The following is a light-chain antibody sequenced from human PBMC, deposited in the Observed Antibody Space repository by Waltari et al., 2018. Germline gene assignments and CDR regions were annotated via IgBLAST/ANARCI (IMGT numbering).Light chain of an antibody. Sequence: QSALTQPASVSGSPGQSITISCTGTSSDVGNYDLVSWYQPHPGKAPQLMIYEVTKRPSWVSNRFSGSKSGNTASLTVSGLQAEDEADYYCCSYAGSGTLVFGGGTKLTVL. V-gene: IGLV2-23*02. CDR2: EVT. J-gene: IGLJ2*01. CDR3: CSYAGSGTLV. CDR1: SSDVGNYDL.